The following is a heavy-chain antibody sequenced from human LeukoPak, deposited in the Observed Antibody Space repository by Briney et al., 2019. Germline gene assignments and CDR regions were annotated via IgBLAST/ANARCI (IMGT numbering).Heavy chain of an antibody. CDR1: GGSFSGYY. CDR3: ARAVNCSGGSCSSYYYYYMDV. CDR2: IYYSGST. J-gene: IGHJ6*03. Sequence: SETLSLTCAVYGGSFSGYYWSWIRQPPGKGLEWIGYIYYSGSTNYNPSLKSRVTISVDTSKNQFSLKLSSVTAADTAVYYCARAVNCSGGSCSSYYYYYMDVWGKGTTVTISS. D-gene: IGHD2-15*01. V-gene: IGHV4-59*01.